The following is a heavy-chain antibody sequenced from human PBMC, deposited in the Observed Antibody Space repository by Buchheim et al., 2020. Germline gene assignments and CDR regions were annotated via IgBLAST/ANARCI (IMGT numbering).Heavy chain of an antibody. D-gene: IGHD3-10*01. CDR3: ARDLLHGSRYGSGIYYGMDV. J-gene: IGHJ6*02. CDR2: IYNDGRT. V-gene: IGHV3-66*02. CDR1: GFSVSNSY. Sequence: EVQVVESGGGLVQPGGSLRLSCAASGFSVSNSYMTWVRQTPGMGLEWVSVIYNDGRTFYGDSVKGRFTISRDNYKNKLYLQMNSLRAEDTAVYYCARDLLHGSRYGSGIYYGMDVWGQGTT.